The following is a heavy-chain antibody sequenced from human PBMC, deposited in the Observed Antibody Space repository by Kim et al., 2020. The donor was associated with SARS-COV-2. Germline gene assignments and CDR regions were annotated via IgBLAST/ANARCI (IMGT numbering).Heavy chain of an antibody. Sequence: SETLSLTCTVSGGSISSYYWSWIRQPPGKGLEWIGFIYYSGSTNYNPSLKSRVTISVDTSKNQFSLKLSPVTAADTAAYYCARTLDYYDSSGYYYYYYGMDVWGQGTTVTVSS. CDR2: IYYSGST. J-gene: IGHJ6*02. V-gene: IGHV4-59*01. D-gene: IGHD3-22*01. CDR3: ARTLDYYDSSGYYYYYYGMDV. CDR1: GGSISSYY.